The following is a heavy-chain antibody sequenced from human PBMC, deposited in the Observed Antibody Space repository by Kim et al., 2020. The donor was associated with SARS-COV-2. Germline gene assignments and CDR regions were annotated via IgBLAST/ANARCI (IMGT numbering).Heavy chain of an antibody. D-gene: IGHD2-21*02. CDR2: INWDGDTT. V-gene: IGHV3-43*01. J-gene: IGHJ4*02. CDR1: GFSLGDYI. CDR3: AKTRRGTVVTLEY. Sequence: GGSLRLFCAASGFSLGDYIMHWVRQAPGKGLEWVSLINWDGDTTYYADSVKGRFTISRDNNGNSLFLQMNSLRTEDTALYYCAKTRRGTVVTLEYWGQGTLVTVSS.